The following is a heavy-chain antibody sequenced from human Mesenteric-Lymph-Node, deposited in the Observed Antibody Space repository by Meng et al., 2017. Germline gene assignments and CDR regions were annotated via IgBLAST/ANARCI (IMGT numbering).Heavy chain of an antibody. V-gene: IGHV1-2*06. CDR1: GYTFTGYY. CDR3: AREEGPSSSWYVDY. D-gene: IGHD6-13*01. CDR2: INPNSGGT. J-gene: IGHJ4*02. Sequence: QVQLVQSGAEVKKPGASVKVSCQASGYTFTGYYMHWVRQAPGQGLEWMGRINPNSGGTNYAQKFQGRVTMTRDTSISTAYMELSRLRSDDTAVYYCAREEGPSSSWYVDYWGQGTLVTVSS.